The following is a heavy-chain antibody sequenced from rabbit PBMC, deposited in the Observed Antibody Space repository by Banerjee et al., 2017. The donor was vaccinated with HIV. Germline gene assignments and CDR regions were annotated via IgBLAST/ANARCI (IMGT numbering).Heavy chain of an antibody. Sequence: QEQLKETGGGLVQPGGSLTLTCKASGFDFSSNVMCWVRQAPGKRPEWIACIDNGDGSTYYANWVNGRFTISRSTSLNTVTLQMTSLTAADTATYFCARDGGRSVYTQYYFNLWGPGTLVTVS. J-gene: IGHJ4*01. CDR2: IDNGDGST. V-gene: IGHV1S47*01. CDR1: GFDFSSNV. CDR3: ARDGGRSVYTQYYFNL. D-gene: IGHD8-1*01.